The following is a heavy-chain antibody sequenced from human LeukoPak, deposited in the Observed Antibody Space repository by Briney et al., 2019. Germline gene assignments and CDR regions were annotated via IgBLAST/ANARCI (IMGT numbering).Heavy chain of an antibody. J-gene: IGHJ4*02. D-gene: IGHD6-19*01. Sequence: SVKVSCKASGGTFSSYTISWVRQAPGQGLEWMGRIIPILGIANYAQKFQGRVTITADESTSTAYMELSSLRSEDTAVYYCAGHPGYSSGATDYWGQGTLVTVSS. CDR1: GGTFSSYT. CDR3: AGHPGYSSGATDY. CDR2: IIPILGIA. V-gene: IGHV1-69*02.